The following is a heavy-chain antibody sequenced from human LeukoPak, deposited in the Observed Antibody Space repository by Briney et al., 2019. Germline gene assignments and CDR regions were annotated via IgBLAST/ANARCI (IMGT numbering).Heavy chain of an antibody. D-gene: IGHD3-3*01. CDR2: ISYDGSNK. J-gene: IGHJ4*02. V-gene: IGHV3-30*03. Sequence: PGGSLRLSCAASGFTFSSYGLHWVRQAPGKGLEWVAVISYDGSNKYYADSVKGRFTISRDNSKNTLYLQMNSLRAEDTAVYYCARGITIFGVVNTEGGYWGQGTLVTVSS. CDR1: GFTFSSYG. CDR3: ARGITIFGVVNTEGGY.